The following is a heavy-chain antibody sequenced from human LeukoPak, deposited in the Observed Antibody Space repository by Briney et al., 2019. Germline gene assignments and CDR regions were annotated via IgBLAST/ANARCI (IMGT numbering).Heavy chain of an antibody. CDR3: AELGITMIGGV. CDR2: IKQDGSEK. CDR1: GFTFSSYW. J-gene: IGHJ6*04. D-gene: IGHD3-10*02. V-gene: IGHV3-7*01. Sequence: GGSLRLSCAGSGFTFSSYWMSWVRQAPGKGLEWVANIKQDGSEKHYVDSVKGRFTISRDNAKNSLYLQMNSLRAEDTAVYYCAELGITMIGGVWGKGTTVTVSS.